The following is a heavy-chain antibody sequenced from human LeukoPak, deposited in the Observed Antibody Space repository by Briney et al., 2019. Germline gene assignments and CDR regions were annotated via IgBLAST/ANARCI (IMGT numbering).Heavy chain of an antibody. CDR2: IKQEGSEK. Sequence: GGSLRLSCAASGFTFSSHWMSWVRQAPGKGLEWVANIKQEGSEKYYVDPVKGRFTISRDNAKNSLYLQMNSLRAEDTAVYYCARDQRLSYYESSGYSFVDYWGQGTLVTVSS. V-gene: IGHV3-7*01. CDR1: GFTFSSHW. J-gene: IGHJ4*02. D-gene: IGHD3-22*01. CDR3: ARDQRLSYYESSGYSFVDY.